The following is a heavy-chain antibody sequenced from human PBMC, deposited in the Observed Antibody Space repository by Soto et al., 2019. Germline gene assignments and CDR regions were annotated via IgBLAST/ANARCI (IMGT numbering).Heavy chain of an antibody. D-gene: IGHD3-10*01. CDR3: VRGPYYGLYYFDS. V-gene: IGHV3-33*01. J-gene: IGHJ4*02. Sequence: QVLLVESGGGVVQPGTSLRLSCAASGFTIGSYGMHWVRRAPGKGLEWVAGLWYDGDDKYYGDSVKGRLTISRDNSRNTLYLQMNSLRAEDTAVYYCVRGPYYGLYYFDSWGQGTLVTVSS. CDR2: LWYDGDDK. CDR1: GFTIGSYG.